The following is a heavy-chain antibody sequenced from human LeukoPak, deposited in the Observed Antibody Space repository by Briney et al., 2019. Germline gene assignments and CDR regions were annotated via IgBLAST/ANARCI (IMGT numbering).Heavy chain of an antibody. Sequence: PGGSLRLSCAASGFTFSSYSTNWVRQAPGKGLEWVSSISSSSYIYYADSVKGRFTISRDNAKNSLYLQMNSLRAEDTAVYYCARGRAVAANNWFDPWGQGTLVTVSS. CDR1: GFTFSSYS. V-gene: IGHV3-21*01. D-gene: IGHD6-19*01. J-gene: IGHJ5*02. CDR3: ARGRAVAANNWFDP. CDR2: ISSSSYI.